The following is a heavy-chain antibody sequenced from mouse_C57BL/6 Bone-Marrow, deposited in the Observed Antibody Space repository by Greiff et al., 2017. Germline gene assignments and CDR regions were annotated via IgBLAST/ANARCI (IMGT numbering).Heavy chain of an antibody. CDR1: GYTFTSYW. CDR2: IYPNSGGT. CDR3: ARFDYGSSHWYFDV. Sequence: QVQLQQPGAELVKPGASVKLSCKASGYTFTSYWMHWVKQRPGRGLEWIGRIYPNSGGTKYNEKFKSKATLTVDKPSSTAYMQLSSLTSEDSAVYYCARFDYGSSHWYFDVWGTGTTVTGSS. J-gene: IGHJ1*03. D-gene: IGHD1-1*01. V-gene: IGHV1-72*01.